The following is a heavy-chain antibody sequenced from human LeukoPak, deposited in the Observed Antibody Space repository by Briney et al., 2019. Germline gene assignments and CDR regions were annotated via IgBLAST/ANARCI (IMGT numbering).Heavy chain of an antibody. J-gene: IGHJ4*02. CDR3: ARGFRNGPFDC. Sequence: PGGSLRLSCAASGFTFSNYWMHWVRQAPGKGLEWVSGINRNGGSTDYADSVKGRFTISRDNAKNSHFLQMNSLRVEDTALYYCARGFRNGPFDCWGQGTLVTVSS. D-gene: IGHD2-8*01. CDR1: GFTFSNYW. V-gene: IGHV3-20*04. CDR2: INRNGGST.